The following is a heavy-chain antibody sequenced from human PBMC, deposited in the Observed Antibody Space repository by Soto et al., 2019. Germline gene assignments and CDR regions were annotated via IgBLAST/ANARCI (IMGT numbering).Heavy chain of an antibody. CDR3: ARDLGVDYGDYWFDY. Sequence: QVQLVESGGGVVQPGRSLRLSCAASGFSFSSYGMHWVRQAPGKGLEWVAVIWYDGNNKYYADSVKGRFTISRDNYKNTLYLQMSSLRAEDTAVYYCARDLGVDYGDYWFDYWGQGTLVTVSP. D-gene: IGHD4-17*01. CDR1: GFSFSSYG. V-gene: IGHV3-33*01. CDR2: IWYDGNNK. J-gene: IGHJ4*02.